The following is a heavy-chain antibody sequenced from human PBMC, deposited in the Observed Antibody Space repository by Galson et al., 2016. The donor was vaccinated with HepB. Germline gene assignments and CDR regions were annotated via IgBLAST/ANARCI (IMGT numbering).Heavy chain of an antibody. Sequence: SVKVSCKATGYTFTSYGITWVRQAPGQGLEWMGWISADKGNTNYAEKFQGRITMTTDTSTSTAYMELRSLRSDDTAVFYCARDFDWNYPFDYWGQGTLVTVSS. CDR3: ARDFDWNYPFDY. V-gene: IGHV1-18*04. CDR2: ISADKGNT. D-gene: IGHD1-7*01. CDR1: GYTFTSYG. J-gene: IGHJ4*02.